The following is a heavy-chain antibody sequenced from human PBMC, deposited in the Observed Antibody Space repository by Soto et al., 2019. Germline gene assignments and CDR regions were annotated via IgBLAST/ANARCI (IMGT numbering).Heavy chain of an antibody. J-gene: IGHJ4*02. CDR2: IYYSGST. CDR3: ARSRPAFGY. Sequence: SETLSLTCTVSGGSVSSGSYYWSWIRQPPGKGLEWIGYIYYSGSTNYNPSLKSRVTISVDTSKNQFSLKLSSVTAADTAVYYCARSRPAFGYWGRGTLGTVSS. CDR1: GGSVSSGSYY. V-gene: IGHV4-61*01.